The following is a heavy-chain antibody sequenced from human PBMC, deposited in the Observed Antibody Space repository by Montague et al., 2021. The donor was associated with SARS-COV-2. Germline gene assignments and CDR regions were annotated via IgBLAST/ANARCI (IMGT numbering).Heavy chain of an antibody. CDR2: IYNSGTT. D-gene: IGHD4-17*01. CDR3: ARHRNYGDHSLDNWFHP. CDR1: GDSTSCPNCY. J-gene: IGHJ5*02. V-gene: IGHV4-39*01. Sequence: SETLSLTCTVSGDSTSCPNCYWGWIRQAPGKGLDWIGTIYNSGTTYYKPCLKSRLTISIDTSKNQFSLKLTSVTAADTAVYYCARHRNYGDHSLDNWFHPWGQGTLVTVSS.